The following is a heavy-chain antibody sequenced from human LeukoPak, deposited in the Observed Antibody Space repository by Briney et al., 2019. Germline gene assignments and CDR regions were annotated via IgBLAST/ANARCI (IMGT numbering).Heavy chain of an antibody. CDR1: GFTFSDYY. D-gene: IGHD6-13*01. J-gene: IGHJ4*02. Sequence: PGGSLRLSCAASGFTFSDYYMSWIRQAPGKGLEWVSYISSGTTIYYADSMKGRFTISRDNSKNSLYLQMNSLRAEDTAVYYCARAYSSSYYAIDHWGQGTLVTVSS. CDR3: ARAYSSSYYAIDH. CDR2: ISSGTTI. V-gene: IGHV3-11*01.